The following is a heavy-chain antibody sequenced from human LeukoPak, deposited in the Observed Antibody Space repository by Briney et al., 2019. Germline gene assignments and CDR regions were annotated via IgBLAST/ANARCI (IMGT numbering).Heavy chain of an antibody. Sequence: SVNVSCKASGGTFSSYAISWVRQAPGQGLEWMGRIIPILGIANYAQKFQGRVTITADKSTSTAYMELSSLRSEDTAVYYCARVDTAMVIDYWGQGTLVTVSS. CDR1: GGTFSSYA. V-gene: IGHV1-69*04. CDR3: ARVDTAMVIDY. CDR2: IIPILGIA. J-gene: IGHJ4*02. D-gene: IGHD5-18*01.